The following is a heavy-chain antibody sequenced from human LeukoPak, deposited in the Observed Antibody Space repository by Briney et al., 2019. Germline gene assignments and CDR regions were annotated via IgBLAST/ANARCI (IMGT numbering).Heavy chain of an antibody. V-gene: IGHV1-69*05. Sequence: SVKVSCKASGGTFSSYAISWVRQAPGQGLEWMGGIIPIFGTANYAQKFQGRVTITTDESTSTAYMELSSVTAADTAVYYCARGMFSGPGMDVWGKGTTVTVSS. CDR3: ARGMFSGPGMDV. J-gene: IGHJ6*04. CDR2: IIPIFGTA. D-gene: IGHD6-19*01. CDR1: GGTFSSYA.